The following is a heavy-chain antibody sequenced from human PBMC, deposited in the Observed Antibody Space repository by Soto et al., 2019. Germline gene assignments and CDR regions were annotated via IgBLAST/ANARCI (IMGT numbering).Heavy chain of an antibody. CDR3: AKNFPCRSFRPQLPMDV. D-gene: IGHD1-1*01. CDR1: GVTFASYT. Sequence: GGSLRLSCEASGVTFASYTTSWVRQAPGKGLEWVSSNSGSGTSVYYADSVKGRFTISRNNSKNTLYLQMTSLRVDDTAVYYCAKNFPCRSFRPQLPMDVWCPGTTVTVSS. V-gene: IGHV3-23*01. CDR2: NSGSGTSV. J-gene: IGHJ6*02.